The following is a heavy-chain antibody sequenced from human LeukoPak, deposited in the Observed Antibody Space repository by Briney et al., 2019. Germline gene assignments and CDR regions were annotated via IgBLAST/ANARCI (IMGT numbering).Heavy chain of an antibody. J-gene: IGHJ5*02. CDR2: IYYSGST. CDR3: ARDPGDGYXPXXFDX. V-gene: IGHV4-59*01. Sequence: SETLSLTCTVSGGSISSYYWSWIRQPPGKGLEWIGYIYYSGSTNYNPSLKSRVTISVDTSKNQFSLKLSSVTAADTAVYYCARDPGDGYXPXXFDXWGQGXLVT. CDR1: GGSISSYY. D-gene: IGHD5-24*01.